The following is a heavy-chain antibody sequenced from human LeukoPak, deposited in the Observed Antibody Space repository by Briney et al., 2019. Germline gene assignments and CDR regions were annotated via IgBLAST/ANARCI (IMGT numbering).Heavy chain of an antibody. V-gene: IGHV4-59*01. CDR3: AREYYYDYSGYYPPHAFDI. J-gene: IGHJ3*02. CDR1: GDSISTYY. CDR2: IYYSGST. D-gene: IGHD3-22*01. Sequence: SETLSLTCTVPGDSISTYYWRWIRQPPGKGLEWIGYIYYSGSTNYNPSLKSRVTISVDTSKKQFSLKLSSVTAADPAVYYCAREYYYDYSGYYPPHAFDIWGQGTMVTVSS.